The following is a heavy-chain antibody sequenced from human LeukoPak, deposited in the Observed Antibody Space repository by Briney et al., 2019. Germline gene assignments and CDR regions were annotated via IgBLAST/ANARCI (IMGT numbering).Heavy chain of an antibody. D-gene: IGHD6-13*01. CDR1: GFTFDDYA. CDR2: ISWNSGSI. Sequence: GGSLRLSCAASGFTFDDYAMHWVRQAPGKGLEWVSGISWNSGSIGYADSVKGRFTISRDNAKNSLYPQMNSLRAEDTALYYCAKGSEIAAAGIRPAPIDYWGQGTLVTVSS. CDR3: AKGSEIAAAGIRPAPIDY. J-gene: IGHJ4*02. V-gene: IGHV3-9*01.